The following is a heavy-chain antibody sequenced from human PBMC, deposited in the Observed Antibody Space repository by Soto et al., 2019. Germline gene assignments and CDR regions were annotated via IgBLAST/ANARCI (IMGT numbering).Heavy chain of an antibody. V-gene: IGHV4-34*01. CDR1: GGSFSGYY. CDR3: ARGRYYYDSSGYYQYYYYGMDV. CDR2: INHSGST. J-gene: IGHJ6*02. D-gene: IGHD3-22*01. Sequence: AVYGGSFSGYYWSWIRQPPGKGLEWIGEINHSGSTNYNPSLKSRVTISVDTSKNQFSLKLSSVTAADTAVYYCARGRYYYDSSGYYQYYYYGMDVWGQGTTVTVSS.